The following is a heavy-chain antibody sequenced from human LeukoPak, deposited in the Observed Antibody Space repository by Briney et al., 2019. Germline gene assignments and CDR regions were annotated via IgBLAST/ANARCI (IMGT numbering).Heavy chain of an antibody. CDR1: GGTFSSYA. CDR2: IIPIFGTA. J-gene: IGHJ4*02. Sequence: GASVKVSCKASGGTFSSYAISWVRQAPGQGLEWMGGIIPIFGTANYAQKFQGRVTITADESTSTAYMEPSSLRSEDTAVYYCARDRGAVAGHYYFDYWGQGTLATVSS. CDR3: ARDRGAVAGHYYFDY. D-gene: IGHD6-19*01. V-gene: IGHV1-69*01.